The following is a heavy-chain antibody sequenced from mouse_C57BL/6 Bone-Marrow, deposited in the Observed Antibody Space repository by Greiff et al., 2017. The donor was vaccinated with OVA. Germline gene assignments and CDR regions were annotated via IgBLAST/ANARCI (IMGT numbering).Heavy chain of an antibody. Sequence: QVQLQQPGAELVKPGASVKLSCKASGYTFTSYWMHWVKQRPGRGLEWIGRIDPYSGGTKYNEQFKSKATLTVDKPSSTAYMQLSSLTSEDSAVYCCARPSSYYFDDWGKGPTLTVSS. CDR3: ARPSSYYFDD. CDR2: IDPYSGGT. V-gene: IGHV1-72*01. CDR1: GYTFTSYW. J-gene: IGHJ2*01.